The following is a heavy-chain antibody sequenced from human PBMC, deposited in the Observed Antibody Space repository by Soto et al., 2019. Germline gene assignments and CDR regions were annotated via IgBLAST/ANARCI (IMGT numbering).Heavy chain of an antibody. CDR1: GFIFSNNG. D-gene: IGHD7-27*01. CDR2: VSHDGRKT. J-gene: IGHJ6*02. Sequence: QVQLVESGGGEVQPGTSLRLSCIASGFIFSNNGMHWVRQAAGTGLEWVALVSHDGRKTFYADSVKGRLTIYRDNSKNTVYLHMINLRPEDTAVYRCARDLRQGASGATVYGMDVWGQGTTVTVSS. CDR3: ARDLRQGASGATVYGMDV. V-gene: IGHV3-30*03.